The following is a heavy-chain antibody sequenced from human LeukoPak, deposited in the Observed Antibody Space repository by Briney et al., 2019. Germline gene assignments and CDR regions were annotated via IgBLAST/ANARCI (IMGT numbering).Heavy chain of an antibody. CDR3: VRHDGRGGATMGAFDS. V-gene: IGHV4-39*01. D-gene: IGHD5-12*01. J-gene: IGHJ5*01. CDR2: VYYGRTT. Sequence: SETLSLTCTVSGGSISSGDYYWSRNRQPPGKGLEWIGSVYYGRTTYYNPSLDGRVTVSLDTSANQFSLQLNSVTAADTAVYYCVRHDGRGGATMGAFDSWGQGSLVTVSS. CDR1: GGSISSGDYY.